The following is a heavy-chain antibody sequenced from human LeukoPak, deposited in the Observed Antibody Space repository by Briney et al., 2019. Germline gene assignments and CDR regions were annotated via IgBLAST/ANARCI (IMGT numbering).Heavy chain of an antibody. CDR3: ARSHQRVGIEDY. J-gene: IGHJ4*02. CDR2: MRGDGSRL. D-gene: IGHD1-26*01. Sequence: GGSLRLSCVASGFSISTFWMTWVRQAPGKGLEWVANMRGDGSRLYYMDSVKGRFTISRDNAKNSLYLQINSLRADDTAVYYCARSHQRVGIEDYWGQGTLVTVSS. CDR1: GFSISTFW. V-gene: IGHV3-7*01.